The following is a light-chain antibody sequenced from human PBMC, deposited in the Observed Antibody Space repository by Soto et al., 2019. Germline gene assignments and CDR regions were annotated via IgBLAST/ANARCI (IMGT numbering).Light chain of an antibody. CDR2: DAS. Sequence: DIQMTQSPSSLSASVGDGVTITCQASQDISTSLNWYHQRPGKAPKVLIYDASNLERGVPARFSGSGSGTDFSLTITSLQPEDFGAYHCQQNAYLPLTFGGGTKVDIK. CDR1: QDISTS. J-gene: IGKJ4*01. V-gene: IGKV1-33*01. CDR3: QQNAYLPLT.